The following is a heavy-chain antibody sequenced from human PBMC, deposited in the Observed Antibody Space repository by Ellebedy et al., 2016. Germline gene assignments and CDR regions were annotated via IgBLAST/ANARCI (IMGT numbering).Heavy chain of an antibody. CDR1: GGSFSGYY. J-gene: IGHJ1*01. V-gene: IGHV4-34*01. D-gene: IGHD6-6*01. CDR2: INHSGST. CDR3: ARDRPYLQH. Sequence: GSLRLSCAVYGGSFSGYYWSWIRQPPGKGLEWIGEINHSGSTNYNPSLKSRVTISVDTSKNQFSLKLSSVTAADTAVYYCARDRPYLQHWGQGTLVTVSS.